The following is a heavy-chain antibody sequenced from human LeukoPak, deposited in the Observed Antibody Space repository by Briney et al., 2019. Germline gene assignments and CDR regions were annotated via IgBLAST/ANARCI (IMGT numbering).Heavy chain of an antibody. CDR1: GLTFSSYA. J-gene: IGHJ4*02. V-gene: IGHV3-23*01. Sequence: GGSLRLSCAASGLTFSSYAMSWVRQAPGKGLEWVSGISGSGGSTYYADSVKGRFTISRDNSKNTLFLQMSSLRAEDTAVYYCAKIPVSYSSGWSNFDYWGQGTLVTVSS. D-gene: IGHD6-19*01. CDR2: ISGSGGST. CDR3: AKIPVSYSSGWSNFDY.